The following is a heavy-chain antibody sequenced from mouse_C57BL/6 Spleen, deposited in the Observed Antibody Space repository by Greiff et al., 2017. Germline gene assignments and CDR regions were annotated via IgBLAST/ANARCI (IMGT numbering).Heavy chain of an antibody. Sequence: QVQLQQPGAELVKPGASVKLSCKASGYTFTSYWMQWVKQRPGQGLEWIGEIDPSDSYTNYNQKFKGKATLTVDTSSSTAYMQLSSLTSEDSAVYYCARGIRREGFAYWGQGTLVTVSA. CDR3: ARGIRREGFAY. J-gene: IGHJ3*01. D-gene: IGHD2-12*01. CDR1: GYTFTSYW. V-gene: IGHV1-50*01. CDR2: IDPSDSYT.